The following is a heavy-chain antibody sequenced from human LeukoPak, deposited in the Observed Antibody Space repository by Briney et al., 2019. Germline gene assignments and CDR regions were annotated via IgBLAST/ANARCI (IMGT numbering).Heavy chain of an antibody. CDR2: ISSSSSTI. CDR1: GFTFGDYA. V-gene: IGHV3-48*01. D-gene: IGHD3-10*01. Sequence: GGSLRLSCTASGFTFGDYAMSWVRQAPGKGLEWVSYISSSSSTIYYADSVKGRFTISRDNAKNSLYLQMNSLRAEDTAVYYCARGDYYNWFDPWGQGTLVTVSS. J-gene: IGHJ5*02. CDR3: ARGDYYNWFDP.